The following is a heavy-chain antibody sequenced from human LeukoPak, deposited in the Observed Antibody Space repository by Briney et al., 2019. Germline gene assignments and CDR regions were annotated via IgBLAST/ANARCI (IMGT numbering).Heavy chain of an antibody. J-gene: IGHJ6*02. CDR3: ARNQQLGGHSYYYYGMDV. CDR2: ISGGGVTT. D-gene: IGHD3-16*01. CDR1: GLTSIAYA. V-gene: IGHV3-23*01. Sequence: QSGGSLRLSCVGSGLTSIAYALTWARQAPGKGLEWVSGISGGGVTTYYADSVKGRFTISRDNSKNTLYLQMNSLRADDTAIYYCARNQQLGGHSYYYYGMDVWGQGTTVTVSS.